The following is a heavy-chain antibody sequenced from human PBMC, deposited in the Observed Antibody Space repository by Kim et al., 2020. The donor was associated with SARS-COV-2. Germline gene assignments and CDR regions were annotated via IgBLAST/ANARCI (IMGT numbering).Heavy chain of an antibody. V-gene: IGHV6-1*01. CDR2: NLYN. CDR3: ARRKFFEY. Sequence: NLYNDDAPSLKSRITIKPDTSKNQVSLQLNAVTPEDTAVYFCARRKFFEYWGQGTLVTVSS. J-gene: IGHJ4*02.